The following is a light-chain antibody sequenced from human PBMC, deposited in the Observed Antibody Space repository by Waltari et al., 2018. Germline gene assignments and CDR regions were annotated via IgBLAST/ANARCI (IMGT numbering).Light chain of an antibody. V-gene: IGLV3-25*03. CDR1: ALPKQY. CDR3: QASDDTGTYGV. Sequence: SYELTQPPSVSVSPGQTARITCSGDALPKQYVYWYQQKPGQAPVVVIYKDIERPSEIPERFSGSTSGKIVTLTISGVQAEDEADYYCQASDDTGTYGVFGGGTKLTVL. CDR2: KDI. J-gene: IGLJ3*02.